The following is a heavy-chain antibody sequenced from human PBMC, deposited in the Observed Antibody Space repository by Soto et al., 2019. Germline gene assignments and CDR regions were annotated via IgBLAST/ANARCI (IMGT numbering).Heavy chain of an antibody. Sequence: EVQLLESGGGLVQPGGSLRISCAATGFTFSSYVMRWVRQAPGKGLEWVSGISASGGSKHYADSVKGRFSISRDNSKKARALQMNSLRVEETAVYDCAKGAEGYGSSHEGYYHYAMDVWGQGTTVTVSS. CDR2: ISASGGSK. J-gene: IGHJ6*02. V-gene: IGHV3-23*01. D-gene: IGHD2-2*01. CDR3: AKGAEGYGSSHEGYYHYAMDV. CDR1: GFTFSSYV.